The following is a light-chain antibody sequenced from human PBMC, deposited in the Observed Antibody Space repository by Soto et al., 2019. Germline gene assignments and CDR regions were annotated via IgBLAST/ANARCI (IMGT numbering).Light chain of an antibody. CDR1: QSVSISY. Sequence: EIVLTQSPGTLSLSPGERATLSCRASQSVSISYLAWYQQKPGQAPRLLIYGASSRATGIPDRFSGRGSGTDFTLSINDLQPDDFAVYYCQQCFSIPPTFGHGTKVDIK. CDR3: QQCFSIPPT. CDR2: GAS. J-gene: IGKJ1*01. V-gene: IGKV3-20*01.